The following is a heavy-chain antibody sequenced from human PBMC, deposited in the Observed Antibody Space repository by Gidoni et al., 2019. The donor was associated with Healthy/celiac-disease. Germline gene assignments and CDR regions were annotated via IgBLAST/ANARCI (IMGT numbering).Heavy chain of an antibody. CDR3: AREADTIGVVG. V-gene: IGHV4-31*03. CDR1: GGSISSGGYY. CDR2: IYYSGST. J-gene: IGHJ4*02. Sequence: QVQLQESGPGLVTPSQPLSLPCTVSGGSISSGGYYWSWIRQHPGKGLEWIGYIYYSGSTYYNPSLKSRVTISVETSKNQFALKLSSGTAADTAVYYCAREADTIGVVGWGQGTLVTVSS. D-gene: IGHD3-3*01.